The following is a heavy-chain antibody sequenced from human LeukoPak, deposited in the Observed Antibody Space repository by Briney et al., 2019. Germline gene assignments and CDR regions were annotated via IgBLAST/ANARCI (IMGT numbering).Heavy chain of an antibody. Sequence: ASVKVSCKASGYSFTTYGISWVRQAPGQGLEWMGWISANNNNTDNVQKLQGRVTMTTDTSTSTAYMELRSLRSDDTAVYYCARDRGSYPYYFDYWGQGTLVTVSS. D-gene: IGHD1-26*01. V-gene: IGHV1-18*01. CDR2: ISANNNNT. CDR3: ARDRGSYPYYFDY. J-gene: IGHJ4*02. CDR1: GYSFTTYG.